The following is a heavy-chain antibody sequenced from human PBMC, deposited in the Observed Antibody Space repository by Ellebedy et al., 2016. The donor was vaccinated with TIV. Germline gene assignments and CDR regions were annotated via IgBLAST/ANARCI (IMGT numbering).Heavy chain of an antibody. V-gene: IGHV3-11*04. CDR1: GFTLSDYY. Sequence: GESLKISCAVSGFTLSDYYMSWIRQAPGKGLEWVSYISSSGSIINYADSVKGRFTISRDNAKNSQYLQMNSLRAEDTAVYYCVRDTYYYGSGTYYKGFDYWGQGTLVTVSS. CDR2: ISSSGSII. CDR3: VRDTYYYGSGTYYKGFDY. D-gene: IGHD3-10*01. J-gene: IGHJ4*02.